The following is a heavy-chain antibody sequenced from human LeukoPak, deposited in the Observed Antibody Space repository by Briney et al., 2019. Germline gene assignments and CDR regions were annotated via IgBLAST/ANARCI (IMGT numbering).Heavy chain of an antibody. CDR3: AKDLGYYDYVWGSLDY. Sequence: GGSLRLSCAASGFTLSSYAMSWVRQAPGKGLEWVSLISGNAGSTYYADSVKGRFTISRDITKNTLYLQMHSLRAEDTATYYCAKDLGYYDYVWGSLDYWGQGTLVTVSS. J-gene: IGHJ4*02. CDR2: ISGNAGST. V-gene: IGHV3-23*01. D-gene: IGHD3-16*01. CDR1: GFTLSSYA.